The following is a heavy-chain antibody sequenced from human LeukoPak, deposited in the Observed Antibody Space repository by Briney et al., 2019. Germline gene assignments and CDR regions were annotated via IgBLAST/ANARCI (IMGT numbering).Heavy chain of an antibody. CDR3: AKDNYYDSSGSADY. D-gene: IGHD3-22*01. CDR2: ISYDGSNK. V-gene: IGHV3-30*18. J-gene: IGHJ4*02. CDR1: GFTFSSYG. Sequence: PGGSLRLSCAASGFTFSSYGMHWVRQAPGKGLEWVAVISYDGSNKYYADSVKGRFTISRDNSKNTLYLQMNSLRAEDTAVYYCAKDNYYDSSGSADYWGQGTLVTVSS.